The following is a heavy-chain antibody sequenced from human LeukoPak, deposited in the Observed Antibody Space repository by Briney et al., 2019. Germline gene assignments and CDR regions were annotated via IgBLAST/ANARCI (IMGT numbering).Heavy chain of an antibody. CDR3: ARHLRNHDAFDI. V-gene: IGHV4-59*08. CDR2: IYYSEST. CDR1: GGSISSYY. J-gene: IGHJ3*02. D-gene: IGHD1-14*01. Sequence: SETLSLTCPVSGGSISSYYWSWIRQPPGKGLEWIGYIYYSESTNYNPSLESRVTISVDTSKNQFSLKLSSVTAADTAVYYCARHLRNHDAFDIWGQGTMVTVSS.